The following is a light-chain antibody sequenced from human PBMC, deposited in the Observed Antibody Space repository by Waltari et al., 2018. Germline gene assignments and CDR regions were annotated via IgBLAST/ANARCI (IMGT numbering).Light chain of an antibody. V-gene: IGLV2-23*01. J-gene: IGLJ1*01. CDR3: CSYAGIGTLYV. CDR1: SSDVGSYNL. Sequence: QSALTQPASVSGSPGQSTPISCPGTSSDVGSYNLVSLYQQHPGKSPKLMIYEGSKRPSGVSNRFSGSKSGNTASLTISGLQAEDEADYYCCSYAGIGTLYVFGTGTKVTVL. CDR2: EGS.